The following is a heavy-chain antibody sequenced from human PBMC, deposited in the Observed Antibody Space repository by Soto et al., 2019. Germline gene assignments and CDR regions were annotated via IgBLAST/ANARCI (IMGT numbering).Heavy chain of an antibody. Sequence: VQLVESGGGVVQPGRSLRLSCAASGFTFSDYAMHWVRQAPGKGLEWVAVVSHDGRNTHYAESVKGRFTISRDSSKNPVSLEMTSRRAEDTAVYYCAKGGRQWLVTSDFNYWGQGALVTVSS. V-gene: IGHV3-30*18. D-gene: IGHD6-19*01. CDR1: GFTFSDYA. CDR3: AKGGRQWLVTSDFNY. J-gene: IGHJ4*02. CDR2: VSHDGRNT.